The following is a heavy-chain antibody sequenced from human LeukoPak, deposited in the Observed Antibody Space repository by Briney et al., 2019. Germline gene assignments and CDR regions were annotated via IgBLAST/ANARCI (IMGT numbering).Heavy chain of an antibody. J-gene: IGHJ4*02. CDR1: GFTVSSNY. D-gene: IGHD5-18*01. CDR3: ARGVLGYSYGFVY. Sequence: GGSLRLSSAASGFTVSSNYMSWGRQAPGKGLEWVSVIFSGGTTYYADSVKGRFTISRHNSEHTFYLQMNSLRGEDTAVYYCARGVLGYSYGFVYWGQGTLVSVSS. CDR2: IFSGGTT. V-gene: IGHV3-53*04.